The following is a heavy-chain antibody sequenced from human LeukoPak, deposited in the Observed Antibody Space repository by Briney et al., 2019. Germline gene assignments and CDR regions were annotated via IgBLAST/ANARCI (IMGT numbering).Heavy chain of an antibody. Sequence: ASVKVSCKTSCYTFTSYGITWVRQAPGQGLEWMGWISGYNGNTNYAQKVQGRVTMTTDTSTSTAYMELRSLRSDDTAVYYCATSSYCSSTSCPYYYYYMDVWGKGTTVTISS. V-gene: IGHV1-18*01. D-gene: IGHD2-2*01. CDR3: ATSSYCSSTSCPYYYYYMDV. CDR1: CYTFTSYG. CDR2: ISGYNGNT. J-gene: IGHJ6*03.